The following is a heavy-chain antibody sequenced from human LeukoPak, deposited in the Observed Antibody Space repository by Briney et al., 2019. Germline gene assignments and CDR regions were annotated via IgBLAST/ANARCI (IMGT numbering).Heavy chain of an antibody. CDR2: ISSSSYT. Sequence: PGGSLRLSCAASGFTFSDYYMSWIRQAPGKGLEWVSYISSSSYTNYADSVKGRFTISRDNAKNSLYLQMNGLRAEDTAVYYCVRASTVTDAFDYYYYGMDVWGQGTTVTVSS. CDR3: VRASTVTDAFDYYYYGMDV. CDR1: GFTFSDYY. V-gene: IGHV3-11*05. J-gene: IGHJ6*02. D-gene: IGHD4-17*01.